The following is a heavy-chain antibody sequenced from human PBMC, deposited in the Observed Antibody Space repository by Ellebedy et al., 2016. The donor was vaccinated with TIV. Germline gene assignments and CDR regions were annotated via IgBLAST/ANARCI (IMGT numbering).Heavy chain of an antibody. J-gene: IGHJ4*02. D-gene: IGHD3-22*01. V-gene: IGHV4-59*02. CDR1: GGSVSMYY. CDR3: ARGSDTSGYYSRFDY. Sequence: SETLSLTXTVFGGSVSMYYWSWLRQPPGKGLEWIGNVYSTGSTECNPSLKTRVTMSVDMSKNQFSLKLSSVTAADTAVYFCARGSDTSGYYSRFDYWGQGTLVTVSS. CDR2: VYSTGST.